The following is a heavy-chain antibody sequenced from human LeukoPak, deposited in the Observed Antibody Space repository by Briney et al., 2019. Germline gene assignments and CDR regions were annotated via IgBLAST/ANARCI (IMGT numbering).Heavy chain of an antibody. J-gene: IGHJ2*01. CDR2: IYYSGST. CDR1: GGSISSGGYY. V-gene: IGHV4-31*03. CDR3: ARVPIVVVPAAIEGHWYFDL. Sequence: SQTLTLTCTVSGGSISSGGYYWSWIRQHPGKGLKWIGYIYYSGSTYYNPSLKSRVTISVDTSKNQFSLKLSSVTAADTAVYYCARVPIVVVPAAIEGHWYFDLWGRGTLVTVSS. D-gene: IGHD2-2*01.